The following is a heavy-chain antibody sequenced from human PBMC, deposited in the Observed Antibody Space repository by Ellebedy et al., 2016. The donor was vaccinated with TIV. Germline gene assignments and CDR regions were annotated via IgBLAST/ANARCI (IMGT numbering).Heavy chain of an antibody. D-gene: IGHD5-12*01. CDR3: AKDNYVGYDWLGGKSFDS. V-gene: IGHV3-7*03. Sequence: GESLKISCAASGFTFSGYWMSWVRQAPGKGLEWVANIQQDGSDKYYVDSVKGRFTISRDNARNSLYLQMNSLRAEDKAMYYCAKDNYVGYDWLGGKSFDSWGQGTLVTVSS. J-gene: IGHJ4*02. CDR2: IQQDGSDK. CDR1: GFTFSGYW.